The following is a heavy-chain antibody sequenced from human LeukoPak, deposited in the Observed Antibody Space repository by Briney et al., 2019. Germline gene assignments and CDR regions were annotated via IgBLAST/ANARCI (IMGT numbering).Heavy chain of an antibody. V-gene: IGHV4-39*01. CDR2: IYYSGST. CDR1: GGSISSSSYY. D-gene: IGHD3-22*01. CDR3: ARLGYYDSSGWTQDDAFDI. Sequence: PSETLSLTCTVSGGSISSSSYYWGWIRQPPGKGLEWIGNIYYSGSTYSNPSLKSRVTISVDTSKNQFSLKLSSVTAADTAVYYCARLGYYDSSGWTQDDAFDIWGQGTLVTVSS. J-gene: IGHJ3*02.